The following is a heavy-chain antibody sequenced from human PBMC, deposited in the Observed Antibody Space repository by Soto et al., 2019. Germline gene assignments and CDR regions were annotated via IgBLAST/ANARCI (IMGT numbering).Heavy chain of an antibody. CDR3: AKDNQWKYVGYFDY. V-gene: IGHV3-23*01. CDR2: ISGSGGST. CDR1: GFTFSSYS. D-gene: IGHD1-7*01. J-gene: IGHJ4*02. Sequence: GGSLRLSCAASGFTFSSYSMSWVRQAPGKGLEWVSAISGSGGSTYYADSVKGRFTISRDNSKNTLYLQMNSLRAEDTEVYYCAKDNQWKYVGYFDYWGQGTLVTVSS.